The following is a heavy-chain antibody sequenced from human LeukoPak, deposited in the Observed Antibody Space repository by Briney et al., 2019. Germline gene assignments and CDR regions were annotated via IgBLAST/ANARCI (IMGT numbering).Heavy chain of an antibody. Sequence: ASETLSLTCAVYGGSFSGYYWSWIRQPPGKGLEWIGEINHSGSTNYNPSLKSRVTISVDTSKNQFSLKLSSVTAADTAVYYCARGRIAAAVYYYMDVWGKGTTVTVSS. CDR2: INHSGST. CDR3: ARGRIAAAVYYYMDV. CDR1: GGSFSGYY. J-gene: IGHJ6*03. V-gene: IGHV4-34*01. D-gene: IGHD6-13*01.